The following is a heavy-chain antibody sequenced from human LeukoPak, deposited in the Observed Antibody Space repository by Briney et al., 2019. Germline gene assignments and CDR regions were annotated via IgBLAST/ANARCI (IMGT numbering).Heavy chain of an antibody. D-gene: IGHD5-18*01. CDR3: ATSWDTAMGLFDY. J-gene: IGHJ4*02. CDR1: GYTLTELS. V-gene: IGHV1-24*01. Sequence: ASVKVSCKVSGYTLTELSMHWVRQAPGKGLEWMGGFHPEDGDAIYAQNFQGRVTMTEDTSTDTAYMELSSLRSEDTAVYYCATSWDTAMGLFDYWGQGTLVTVSS. CDR2: FHPEDGDA.